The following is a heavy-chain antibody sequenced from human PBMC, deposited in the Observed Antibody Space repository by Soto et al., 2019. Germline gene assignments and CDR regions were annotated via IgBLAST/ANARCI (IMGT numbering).Heavy chain of an antibody. Sequence: SETLSLTCTVIGDSVSSNNYYWIWIRQRPGKGLEWIGYIHYSGDSYDNPSLTSRITMSMDVSKNQFSLNLRSVTAADTAIYYCARDVNDSSGSQGFDYWGQGTLVTVS. D-gene: IGHD3-22*01. CDR3: ARDVNDSSGSQGFDY. CDR1: GDSVSSNNYY. CDR2: IHYSGDS. V-gene: IGHV4-31*03. J-gene: IGHJ4*02.